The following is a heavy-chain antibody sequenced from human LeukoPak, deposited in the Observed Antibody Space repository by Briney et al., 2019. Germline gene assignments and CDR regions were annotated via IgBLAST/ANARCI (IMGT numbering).Heavy chain of an antibody. Sequence: GESLKISCEGSGYSFANYWIGWVRQMPGKGLEGMGIIYPGDSDTKYSPSFQGHVTISVDKSISTAYLQWSSLKASDTAMYYCARRGRVAGTTLIDYWGQGTLVTVSS. D-gene: IGHD6-19*01. V-gene: IGHV5-51*01. CDR3: ARRGRVAGTTLIDY. CDR1: GYSFANYW. CDR2: IYPGDSDT. J-gene: IGHJ4*02.